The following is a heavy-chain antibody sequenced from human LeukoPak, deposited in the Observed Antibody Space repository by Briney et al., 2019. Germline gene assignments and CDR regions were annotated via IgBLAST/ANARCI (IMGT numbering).Heavy chain of an antibody. D-gene: IGHD3-3*01. CDR1: GFTFSSYA. Sequence: GGSLRLSCAASGFTFSSYAMSWVRQAPGKGLEWVSAISGSGGSTYYADSVKGRFTISRDNSKNTLYLQMNSLRAEDTAVYYCLSGVVIIDPIDYWGQGTLVTASS. J-gene: IGHJ4*02. V-gene: IGHV3-23*01. CDR3: LSGVVIIDPIDY. CDR2: ISGSGGST.